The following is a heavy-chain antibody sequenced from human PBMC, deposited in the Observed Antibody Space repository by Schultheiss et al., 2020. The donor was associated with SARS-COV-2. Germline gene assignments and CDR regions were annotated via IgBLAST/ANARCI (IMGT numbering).Heavy chain of an antibody. V-gene: IGHV3-23*01. D-gene: IGHD2-8*01. CDR2: ISGSGGST. CDR1: GFTFSSYA. J-gene: IGHJ6*02. Sequence: GGSLRLSCAASGFTFSSYAMSWVRQAPGKGLEWVSAISGSGGSTYYADSVKGRFTISRDNSKNTLYLQMNSLRAEDTAVYFCVREGGDCTKGVCSYYYYGMDVWGQGTTVTVSS. CDR3: VREGGDCTKGVCSYYYYGMDV.